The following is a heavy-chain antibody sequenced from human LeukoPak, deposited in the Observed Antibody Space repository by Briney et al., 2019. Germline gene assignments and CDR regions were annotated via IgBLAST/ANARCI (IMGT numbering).Heavy chain of an antibody. J-gene: IGHJ4*02. CDR2: IHSRGTT. Sequence: SETLSLTCSVSGVSITSYYWNWIRQSPGKGLEWLGNIHSRGTTNYNPSLKSRVTLSLDTSKSQFALKVTSVTAADTAVYYCARDEYGDFQGFDFWGQGTRVTVSS. CDR3: ARDEYGDFQGFDF. CDR1: GVSITSYY. D-gene: IGHD4-17*01. V-gene: IGHV4-59*13.